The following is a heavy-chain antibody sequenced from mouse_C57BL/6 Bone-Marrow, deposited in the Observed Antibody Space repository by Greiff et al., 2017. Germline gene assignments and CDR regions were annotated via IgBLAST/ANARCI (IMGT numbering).Heavy chain of an antibody. CDR1: GYTFTSYW. J-gene: IGHJ2*01. V-gene: IGHV1-64*01. CDR3: ARWDTTVVADY. CDR2: IHPNSGST. D-gene: IGHD1-1*01. Sequence: QVQLKQPGAELVKPGASVKLSCKASGYTFTSYWMHWVKQRPGQGLEWIGMIHPNSGSTNYNEKFKSKATLTVDKSSSTAYMQLSSLTSEDSAVYYCARWDTTVVADYWGQGTTLTVSS.